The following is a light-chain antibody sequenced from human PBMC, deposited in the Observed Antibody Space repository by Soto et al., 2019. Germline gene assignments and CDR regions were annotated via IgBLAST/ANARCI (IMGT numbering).Light chain of an antibody. CDR2: YDS. CDR1: NIGGKS. V-gene: IGLV3-21*04. Sequence: SSELTQPPSVSVAPGKTARISCGGNNIGGKSVHWNQQKPGQAPVLVIYYDSDRPSGIPERFSGSNSGNTATLTISRVEAGDEADYYCQVWDSSSDVVFGGGTKLTVL. CDR3: QVWDSSSDVV. J-gene: IGLJ2*01.